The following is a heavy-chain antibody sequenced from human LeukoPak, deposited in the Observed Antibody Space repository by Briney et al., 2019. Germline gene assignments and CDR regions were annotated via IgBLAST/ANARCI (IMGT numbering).Heavy chain of an antibody. CDR2: ISGSGGST. D-gene: IGHD2-2*01. J-gene: IGHJ6*03. V-gene: IGHV3-23*01. CDR1: GFTFSSYA. Sequence: PGGSLRLSCAASGFTFSSYAMSWARQAPGKGLEWVSAISGSGGSTYYADSVKGRFTISRDNSKNTLYLQMNSLRAEDTAVYYCAKDGSSTSWYYYYYMDVWGKGTTVTVSS. CDR3: AKDGSSTSWYYYYYMDV.